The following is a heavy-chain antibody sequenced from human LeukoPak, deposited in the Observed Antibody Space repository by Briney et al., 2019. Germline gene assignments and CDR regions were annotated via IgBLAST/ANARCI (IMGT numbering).Heavy chain of an antibody. V-gene: IGHV3-48*02. J-gene: IGHJ4*02. CDR3: ARDGVAGARHPSDS. CDR1: GFIFSSYG. D-gene: IGHD6-19*01. Sequence: GGSLRLSCAASGFIFSSYGMSWVRQAPGKGLEWVSYISGRTSSTIYYADSVKGRFTISRDNAVNSLYLQMNSLRDEDTAVYYCARDGVAGARHPSDSWGQGTLVTVSS. CDR2: ISGRTSSTI.